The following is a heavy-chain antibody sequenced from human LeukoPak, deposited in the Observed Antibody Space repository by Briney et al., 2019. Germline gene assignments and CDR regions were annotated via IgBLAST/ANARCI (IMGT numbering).Heavy chain of an antibody. V-gene: IGHV4-61*01. J-gene: IGHJ3*02. Sequence: PSETLSLTCTVSGGSVSSGSYYWSWIRQPPGKGLEWIGYIYYSGSTNYNPSLKSRVTISVDTSKNQFSLKLSSVTAADTAVYYCARKDQSGTYGAFDIWGQGTMVTVSS. CDR1: GGSVSSGSYY. CDR2: IYYSGST. CDR3: ARKDQSGTYGAFDI. D-gene: IGHD3-10*01.